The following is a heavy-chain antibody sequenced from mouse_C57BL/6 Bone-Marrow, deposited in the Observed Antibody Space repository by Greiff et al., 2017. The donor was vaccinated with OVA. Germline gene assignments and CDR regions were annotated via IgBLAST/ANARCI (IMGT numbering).Heavy chain of an antibody. Sequence: EVQLQQSGAELVRPGASVKLSCTASGFNIKDDYMHWVKQRPEQGLEWIGWIDPENGDTEDASKFQGKATITADTYSNTAYLQLSSLTSEDTAVYYSTPIYSVYYDYYAMDYWGQGTSVTVSS. V-gene: IGHV14-4*01. J-gene: IGHJ4*01. CDR3: TPIYSVYYDYYAMDY. D-gene: IGHD2-1*01. CDR1: GFNIKDDY. CDR2: IDPENGDT.